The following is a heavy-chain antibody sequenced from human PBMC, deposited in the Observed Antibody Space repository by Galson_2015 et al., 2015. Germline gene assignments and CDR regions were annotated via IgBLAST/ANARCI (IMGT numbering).Heavy chain of an antibody. Sequence: SLRLSCAASGFTFSSYAMHWVRQAPGKGLEWVAVISYDGSNKYYADSVKGRFTISRDNSKNTLYLQMNSLRAEDTAVYYCARGSGPDVLLWFGELSLFDYWGQGNLVTVSS. V-gene: IGHV3-30-3*01. CDR2: ISYDGSNK. CDR1: GFTFSSYA. J-gene: IGHJ4*02. D-gene: IGHD3-10*01. CDR3: ARGSGPDVLLWFGELSLFDY.